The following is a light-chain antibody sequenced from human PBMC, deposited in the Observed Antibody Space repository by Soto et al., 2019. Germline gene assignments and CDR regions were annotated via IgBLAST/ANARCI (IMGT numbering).Light chain of an antibody. V-gene: IGKV3-15*01. CDR1: QSVSTN. J-gene: IGKJ5*01. Sequence: ETVMTQSPATLSVSPGERATLSCRASQSVSTNLAWYQHKRGQPPRLLIYGASTRATGIPARFSGSGSGTEFTLIISSLQSEDFAIYYCQQYNNWPPITFGQGSRLEIK. CDR3: QQYNNWPPIT. CDR2: GAS.